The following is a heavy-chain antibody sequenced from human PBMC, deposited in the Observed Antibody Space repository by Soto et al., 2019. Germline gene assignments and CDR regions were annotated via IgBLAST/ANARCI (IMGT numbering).Heavy chain of an antibody. CDR2: IIPIFGTA. Sequence: QVQLVQSGAEVKKPGSSVKVSCKASGGTFSSYAISWVRQAPGQGLEWMGGIIPIFGTANYAQKFQGRVTITADESTSTDYMELGSLRSEDTAVYYCARVTIFGVVRYYYGMDVWGQGTTVTVSS. D-gene: IGHD3-3*01. CDR1: GGTFSSYA. J-gene: IGHJ6*02. CDR3: ARVTIFGVVRYYYGMDV. V-gene: IGHV1-69*12.